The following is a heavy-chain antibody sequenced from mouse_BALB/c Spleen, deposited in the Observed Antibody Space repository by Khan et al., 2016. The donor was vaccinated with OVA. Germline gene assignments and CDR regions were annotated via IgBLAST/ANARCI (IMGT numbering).Heavy chain of an antibody. Sequence: VQLQESGAELAKPGASVKMSCKASGYTFTSYWMHWVKQRPGQGLEWIGYINPSTGYTEYNQKFKDKATLTADKSSSTAYMQLSSLTSEDSAVYDCARWGPGKDYWGQGITLTVSS. CDR3: ARWGPGKDY. CDR2: INPSTGYT. D-gene: IGHD3-3*01. J-gene: IGHJ2*01. V-gene: IGHV1-7*01. CDR1: GYTFTSYW.